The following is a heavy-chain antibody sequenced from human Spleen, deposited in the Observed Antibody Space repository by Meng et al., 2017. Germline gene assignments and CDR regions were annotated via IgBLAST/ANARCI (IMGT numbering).Heavy chain of an antibody. D-gene: IGHD1-26*01. CDR1: ELNSSSCG. J-gene: IGHJ4*02. CDR3: VKNEGYSGSYHFDY. CDR2: ISYHGSDK. V-gene: IGHV3-30*07. Sequence: GESLKISCVASELNSSSCGMHWVRQAPGKGLEWVTFISYHGSDKNYADSVKGRFTISRDNSKSTLYLQMNSLRAEDTAVYYCVKNEGYSGSYHFDYWGQGTLVTVSS.